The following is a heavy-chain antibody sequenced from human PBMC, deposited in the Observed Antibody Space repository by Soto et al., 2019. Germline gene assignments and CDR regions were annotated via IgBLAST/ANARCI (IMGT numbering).Heavy chain of an antibody. CDR3: ARGEQYSGRIFDY. V-gene: IGHV6-1*01. J-gene: IGHJ5*01. CDR2: TYYRSKWYY. D-gene: IGHD1-26*01. CDR1: GDSVSSNSAG. Sequence: QTLSLTCAITGDSVSSNSAGWSWVRQSPSRGLECLGRTYYRSKWYYEYAVSVRGRITINPDTSKNQYSLQLNSVTPEDTAVYFCARGEQYSGRIFDYWGQGTLVNVSS.